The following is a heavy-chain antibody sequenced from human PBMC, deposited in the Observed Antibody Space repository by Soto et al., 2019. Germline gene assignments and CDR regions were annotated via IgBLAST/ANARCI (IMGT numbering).Heavy chain of an antibody. CDR2: IYYTGTH. CDR1: CGSVSNYY. D-gene: IGHD3-22*01. J-gene: IGHJ5*02. V-gene: IGHV4-59*02. CDR3: ARDRDRHSSGLPSFDP. Sequence: SETLSLTCSVSCGSVSNYYWSWVRQPPGKRLEWIGYIYYTGTHDYNPSLRGRATISVDTSKDQFSLKLTSVTAADTAVYYCARDRDRHSSGLPSFDPWGQGILVTVSS.